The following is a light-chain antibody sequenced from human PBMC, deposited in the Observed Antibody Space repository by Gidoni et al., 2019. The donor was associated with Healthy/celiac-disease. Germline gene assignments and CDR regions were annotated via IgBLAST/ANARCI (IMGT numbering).Light chain of an antibody. J-gene: IGLJ3*02. Sequence: QSVLTQPPSVSAAPGQKVTLSCSGSSSNIGNNYVSWYQQLPGTAPKLLIYDNNKRPSGIPDRFSGSKSGTSATLGITGLQTGDEADYYCGTWDSSLSADLWVFGGGTKLTVL. CDR1: SSNIGNNY. V-gene: IGLV1-51*01. CDR2: DNN. CDR3: GTWDSSLSADLWV.